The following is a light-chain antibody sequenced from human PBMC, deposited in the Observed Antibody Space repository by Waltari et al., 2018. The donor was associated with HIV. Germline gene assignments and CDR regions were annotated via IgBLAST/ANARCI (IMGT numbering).Light chain of an antibody. Sequence: DIVMTQSPDSLAVSLGERATIHCKSSQSVLYSSNNKNYLAWYQQKPGQPPKLLIYWASTRESGVPDRFSGSGSGTDFTLTISSLQAEDVAVYYCQQSWTFGQGTKVEIK. V-gene: IGKV4-1*01. CDR1: QSVLYSSNNKNY. J-gene: IGKJ1*01. CDR3: QQSWT. CDR2: WAS.